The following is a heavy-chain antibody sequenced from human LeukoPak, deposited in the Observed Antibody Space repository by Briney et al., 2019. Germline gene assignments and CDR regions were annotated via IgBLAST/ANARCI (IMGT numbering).Heavy chain of an antibody. CDR3: AARVGATPRGAPHCFDY. CDR1: GGSFSGYY. CDR2: INHSGST. J-gene: IGHJ4*02. Sequence: PSETLSLTCAVYGGSFSGYYWSWIRQPPGKGLEWIGEINHSGSTNYNPSLKSRVTISVDTSKNQFSLKLSSVTAPDTAVYYCAARVGATPRGAPHCFDYWGQGTLVTVSS. D-gene: IGHD1-26*01. V-gene: IGHV4-34*01.